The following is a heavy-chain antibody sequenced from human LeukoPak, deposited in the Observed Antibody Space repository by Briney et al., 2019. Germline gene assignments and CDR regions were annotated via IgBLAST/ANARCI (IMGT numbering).Heavy chain of an antibody. CDR1: GGSISSYY. V-gene: IGHV4-39*01. D-gene: IGHD3-9*01. CDR2: IHYSGST. J-gene: IGHJ4*02. CDR3: ARQGYDILTGYYGVCDY. Sequence: SSETLSLTCTVSGGSISSYYWGWIRRPPGKGLEWSGSIHYSGSTYYKPSLKSRVTISVDTSKNQFSLKLSSVTAADTAVYYCARQGYDILTGYYGVCDYWGQGTLVTVSS.